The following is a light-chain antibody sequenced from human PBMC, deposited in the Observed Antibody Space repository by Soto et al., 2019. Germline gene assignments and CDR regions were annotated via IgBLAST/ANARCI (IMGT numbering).Light chain of an antibody. J-gene: IGKJ1*01. V-gene: IGKV3-15*01. Sequence: EIVMTQSPATLSVSPGERATLSCRASQSVSSNLAWYQQKPGQAPRLLIFGASTRATGIPARFRGSGSKTEFNLTISSLQSEDFAVYYCQHYNNWPPWTFGQGTKVEIQ. CDR1: QSVSSN. CDR3: QHYNNWPPWT. CDR2: GAS.